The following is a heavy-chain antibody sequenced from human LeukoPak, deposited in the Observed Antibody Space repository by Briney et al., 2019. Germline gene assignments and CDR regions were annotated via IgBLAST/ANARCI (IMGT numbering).Heavy chain of an antibody. V-gene: IGHV3-30*02. CDR2: IRYDGSNK. CDR1: GFTFSSYG. Sequence: GGSLRLSCAAAGFTFSSYGMHWVRQAPGKGLEWVAFIRYDGSNKYYADSVKGRFTISRDNSKNTLYLQMTSLRAEATAVYYRAKGRGPNSSSWYPMGTRGQGTLVTVSS. D-gene: IGHD6-13*01. J-gene: IGHJ4*02. CDR3: AKGRGPNSSSWYPMGT.